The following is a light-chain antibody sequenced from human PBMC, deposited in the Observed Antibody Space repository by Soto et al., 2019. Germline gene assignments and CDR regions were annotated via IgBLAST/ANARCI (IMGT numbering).Light chain of an antibody. J-gene: IGLJ1*01. CDR2: EVS. V-gene: IGLV2-14*01. CDR1: TSDVGDYNY. CDR3: FSYTTSSAPYV. Sequence: QSALTQPASVSGSPGQSITISCTGTTSDVGDYNYVSWYQQHPGKVPKVLIYEVSNRPSGVSYRFSGSKSGNTASLTISGLQAEDEASYDCFSYTTSSAPYVFGTGTKVTVL.